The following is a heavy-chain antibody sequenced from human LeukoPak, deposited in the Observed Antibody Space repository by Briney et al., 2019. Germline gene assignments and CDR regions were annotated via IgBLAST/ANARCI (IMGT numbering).Heavy chain of an antibody. J-gene: IGHJ6*03. Sequence: TSRTLSLTCAISGDSVSSNSAAWNWIRQSPSRGLEWLGRTYYRSKWYNDYAVSVKSRITINPDTSKNQFSLQLNSVTPEDTAVYYCARSVGATHYYYYYMDVWGKGTTVTVSS. CDR2: TYYRSKWYN. D-gene: IGHD1-26*01. CDR1: GDSVSSNSAA. V-gene: IGHV6-1*01. CDR3: ARSVGATHYYYYYMDV.